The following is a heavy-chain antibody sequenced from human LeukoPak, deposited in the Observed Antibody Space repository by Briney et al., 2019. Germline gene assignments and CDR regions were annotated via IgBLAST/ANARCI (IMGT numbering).Heavy chain of an antibody. V-gene: IGHV4-4*07. CDR2: IYTSGST. CDR3: ARVSTMVRGVIIFDY. D-gene: IGHD3-10*01. Sequence: SETLSLTCTVSGGSISSYYWSWIRQPAGKGLEWIGRIYTSGSTNYNPSLKSRVTISVDTSKNQFSLKLSSVTAADTAVYYCARVSTMVRGVIIFDYWGQGTLVTVSS. CDR1: GGSISSYY. J-gene: IGHJ4*02.